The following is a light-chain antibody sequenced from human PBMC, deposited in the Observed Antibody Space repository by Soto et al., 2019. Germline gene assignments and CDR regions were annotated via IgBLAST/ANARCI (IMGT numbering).Light chain of an antibody. CDR2: GAS. Sequence: IVLTESPVTLCWSRGERPSLSLWATKNVSSSYLAWYQQKPGQAPRLLIYGASSMATGIPDRFSGSGSGTDFTLTISRLEPEDFAAFYCQHYDSFPLTFGQGTRLEIK. CDR3: QHYDSFPLT. J-gene: IGKJ5*01. V-gene: IGKV3-20*01. CDR1: KNVSSSY.